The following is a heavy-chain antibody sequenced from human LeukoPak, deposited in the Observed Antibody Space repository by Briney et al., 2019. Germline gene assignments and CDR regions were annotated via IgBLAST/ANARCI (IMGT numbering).Heavy chain of an antibody. Sequence: GGSLRLSCAASGFTFSSYGMHWVRQAPGKGLDWVAFIRYDGRNKYYADSVKGRFTISRDNSKNTLYLQMNSLKTEDTAVYYCTTGVEKITTVTTKYAFDIWGQGTMVTVSS. CDR2: IRYDGRNK. CDR1: GFTFSSYG. J-gene: IGHJ3*02. D-gene: IGHD4-17*01. V-gene: IGHV3-30*02. CDR3: TTGVEKITTVTTKYAFDI.